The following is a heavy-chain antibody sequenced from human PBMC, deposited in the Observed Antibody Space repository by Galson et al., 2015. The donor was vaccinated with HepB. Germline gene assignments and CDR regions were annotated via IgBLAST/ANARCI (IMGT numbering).Heavy chain of an antibody. J-gene: IGHJ3*02. Sequence: SLRLSCAASGFTFRNYAMNWVRQAPGKGLEWVSSISDGGGSINYADSVKGRFTISRDNSKNTLYLQMNSLRAEDTAVYYCAKVALDSGGAFDIWGQGTMVTVSS. D-gene: IGHD6-19*01. CDR2: ISDGGGSI. CDR3: AKVALDSGGAFDI. CDR1: GFTFRNYA. V-gene: IGHV3-23*01.